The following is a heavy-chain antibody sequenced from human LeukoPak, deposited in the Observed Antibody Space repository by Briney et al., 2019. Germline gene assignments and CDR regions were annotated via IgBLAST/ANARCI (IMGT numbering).Heavy chain of an antibody. Sequence: GGSLRLSCAASGFTFSSHVMGWVRQAPGKGLEWVSGICGLGGSTYYAGSVKGRFTISRDNSQNTLYLHMNSLRAGDTAVYYCARDPGVVAFHYFDYWGQGSLVTVSS. V-gene: IGHV3-23*01. CDR2: ICGLGGST. CDR1: GFTFSSHV. CDR3: ARDPGVVAFHYFDY. D-gene: IGHD3-3*01. J-gene: IGHJ4*02.